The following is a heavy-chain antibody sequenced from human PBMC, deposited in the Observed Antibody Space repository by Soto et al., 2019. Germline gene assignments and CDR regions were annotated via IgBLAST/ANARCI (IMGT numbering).Heavy chain of an antibody. CDR2: MNPNSGNT. J-gene: IGHJ5*02. D-gene: IGHD4-17*01. CDR1: GYTFTSYD. CDR3: ARGVKYGAYSRWFDP. Sequence: ASVKVSCKASGYTFTSYDINWVRQATGQGLEYLGWMNPNSGNTGYVQKLKGRVTMTWDSSITTAYMELSSLRSEDTAVYFCARGVKYGAYSRWFDPWG. V-gene: IGHV1-8*01.